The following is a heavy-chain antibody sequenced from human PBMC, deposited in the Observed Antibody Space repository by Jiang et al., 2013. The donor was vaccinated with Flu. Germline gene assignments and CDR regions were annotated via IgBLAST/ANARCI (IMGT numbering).Heavy chain of an antibody. Sequence: RIDWDDXKYYSTSLKTRLTISKDTSKNQVVLTMTNMDPVDTATYYCARIDAGNSRTVFDYWGQGTLVTVSS. CDR3: ARIDAGNSRTVFDY. J-gene: IGHJ4*02. CDR2: IDWDDXK. V-gene: IGHV2-70*10. D-gene: IGHD1/OR15-1a*01.